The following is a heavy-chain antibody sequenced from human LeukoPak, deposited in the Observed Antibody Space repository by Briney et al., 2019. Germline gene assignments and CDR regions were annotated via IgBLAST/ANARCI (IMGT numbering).Heavy chain of an antibody. Sequence: GASVKVSCKASGGTFSDYAIHWVRQAPEQGLEWMGGIFPISGPTNYAQKFQGRVTITADESTNTAYMELSSLRSEDTAVYYCARRMADAFDIWGQGIMVTVSS. CDR2: IFPISGPT. D-gene: IGHD2-8*01. V-gene: IGHV1-69*13. CDR1: GGTFSDYA. J-gene: IGHJ3*02. CDR3: ARRMADAFDI.